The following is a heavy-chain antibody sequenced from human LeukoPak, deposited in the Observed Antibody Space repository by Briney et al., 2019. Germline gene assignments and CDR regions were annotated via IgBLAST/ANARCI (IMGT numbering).Heavy chain of an antibody. V-gene: IGHV3-30*18. D-gene: IGHD3-22*01. CDR3: AKDPRYYDSSGYYSYYYYGMDV. J-gene: IGHJ6*02. CDR1: GFTFSSYG. CDR2: ISYDGSNK. Sequence: PGGSLRLSCAASGFTFSSYGMHWVRQAPGKGLEWVAVISYDGSNKYYADSVKGRFTISRDNSKNTLYLQMNSLRAEDTAVYYCAKDPRYYDSSGYYSYYYYGMDVWGQGTTVTVSS.